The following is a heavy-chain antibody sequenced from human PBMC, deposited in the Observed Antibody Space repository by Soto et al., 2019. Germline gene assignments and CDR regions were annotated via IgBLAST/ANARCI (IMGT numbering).Heavy chain of an antibody. CDR2: IYYSGST. J-gene: IGHJ4*02. D-gene: IGHD3-9*01. Sequence: SETLSLTCTVSGGSISSGDYYWSWIRQPPGKGLEWIGYIYYSGSTYYNPSLKSRITISLDTSKNQFSLKLSSVTAEDTAVYYCTRTYYDILTGYYSFDYWGQGTLVTVSS. CDR1: GGSISSGDYY. CDR3: TRTYYDILTGYYSFDY. V-gene: IGHV4-30-4*01.